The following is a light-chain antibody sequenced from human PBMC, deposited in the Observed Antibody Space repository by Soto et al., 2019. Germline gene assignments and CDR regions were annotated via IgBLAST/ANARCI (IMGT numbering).Light chain of an antibody. CDR2: GAS. J-gene: IGKJ1*01. V-gene: IGKV3-15*01. CDR3: QQYNNWPRT. CDR1: RSVHSGH. Sequence: ENVLTQSPDTLSLSPGGRATLSCRASRSVHSGHLAWYQQKPGQAPRLLIYGASTRATGIPARFSGSGSGTEFTLTISSLQSEDFAVYYCQQYNNWPRTFGQGTKVDIK.